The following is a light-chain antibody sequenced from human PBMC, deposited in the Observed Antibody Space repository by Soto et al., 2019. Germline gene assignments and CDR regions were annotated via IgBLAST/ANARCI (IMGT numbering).Light chain of an antibody. V-gene: IGLV2-14*01. CDR2: DVS. J-gene: IGLJ1*01. Sequence: QSVLTQPASVSASPGQSITISCTGTSSDVGGYNYVSWYQQHPGKAPKLMIYDVSNRPLGVPNRFSGSKSGNTASLTISGLQAEDEADYYCSSYTSSTRYVFGTGTKVTVL. CDR1: SSDVGGYNY. CDR3: SSYTSSTRYV.